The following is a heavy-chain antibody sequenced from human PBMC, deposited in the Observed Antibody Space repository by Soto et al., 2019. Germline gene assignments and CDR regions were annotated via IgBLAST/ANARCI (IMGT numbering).Heavy chain of an antibody. J-gene: IGHJ4*02. CDR2: INSNGGSA. Sequence: PGGSLRLSCSASGLTFSSFTMHWVRQAPGKGLEYVSAINSNGGSAYYGDSVKGRFTIPRDNPKNTLYLQMSSLRVEDTAVYYCVTNSGWSLRDFDYWGQGTLVTVSS. V-gene: IGHV3-64D*08. CDR3: VTNSGWSLRDFDY. D-gene: IGHD6-19*01. CDR1: GLTFSSFT.